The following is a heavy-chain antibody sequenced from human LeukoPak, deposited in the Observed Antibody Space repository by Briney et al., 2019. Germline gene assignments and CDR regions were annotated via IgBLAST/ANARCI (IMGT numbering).Heavy chain of an antibody. J-gene: IGHJ4*02. CDR1: GITFGTYA. Sequence: GGSLRLSCAASGITFGTYAMTWVRQAPGKGLEWVSSIHDSGDKTFYSDSVRGRFTISRDNSKSTVYLQMNSLRADDTALYYCAKETGGDWGYFEYWGQGILVTVSS. CDR3: AKETGGDWGYFEY. D-gene: IGHD2-21*01. CDR2: IHDSGDKT. V-gene: IGHV3-23*01.